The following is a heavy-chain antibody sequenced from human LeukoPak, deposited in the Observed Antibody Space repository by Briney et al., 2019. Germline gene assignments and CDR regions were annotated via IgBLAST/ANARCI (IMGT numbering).Heavy chain of an antibody. CDR1: GGSISTSSCY. V-gene: IGHV4-39*07. CDR2: IYYSGST. D-gene: IGHD2/OR15-2a*01. Sequence: PSETLSLTCIVSGGSISTSSCYWDWVRQPPGKGLEWIGSIYYSGSTYYNPSLKSRVIISVDTSKNQFSPKLNSMTAADTAVYYCARREEDNNHHHYFGSWGQGTLVTVSS. J-gene: IGHJ4*02. CDR3: ARREEDNNHHHYFGS.